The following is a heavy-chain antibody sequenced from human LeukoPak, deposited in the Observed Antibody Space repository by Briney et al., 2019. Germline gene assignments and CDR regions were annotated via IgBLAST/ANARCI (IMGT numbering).Heavy chain of an antibody. CDR1: GGSISSGGFD. Sequence: SETLSLTCTVSGGSISSGGFDWSWIRQHPGKGLEWLGYIYYSGTTYYNPSLKSRVTFSVDTSKNQFSLKLNPVTAADTALYYCARGTTDGYSYGRFDYWGQGTLVTVSS. J-gene: IGHJ4*02. D-gene: IGHD5-18*01. V-gene: IGHV4-31*03. CDR3: ARGTTDGYSYGRFDY. CDR2: IYYSGTT.